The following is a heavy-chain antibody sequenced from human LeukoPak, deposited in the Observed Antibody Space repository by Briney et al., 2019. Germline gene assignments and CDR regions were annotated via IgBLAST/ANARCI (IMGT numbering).Heavy chain of an antibody. CDR1: GFTFRTYS. V-gene: IGHV3-21*01. J-gene: IGHJ4*02. CDR3: ASGVSGTSWLR. CDR2: ISGSSSYI. Sequence: SGGPLRLSCEASGFTFRTYSMNGARQAPGKGLEGVSSISGSSSYIYYADSVKGRFTISRDNARNSLYLQMNSLRAEDTAVYYCASGVSGTSWLRWGQGTLVTVSS. D-gene: IGHD2-2*01.